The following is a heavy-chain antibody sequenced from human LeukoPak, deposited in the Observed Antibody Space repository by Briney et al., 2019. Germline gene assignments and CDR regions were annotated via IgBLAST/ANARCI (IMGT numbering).Heavy chain of an antibody. D-gene: IGHD3-10*01. J-gene: IGHJ6*02. CDR2: ISSSSSYI. CDR1: GFTFSSYS. CDR3: ARSGSGSFYGMDV. Sequence: GGSLRLSCAASGFTFSSYSMNWVRQAPGKGLEWVSPISSSSSYIYYADSVKGRFTISRGNAKNSLYLQMNSLRAEDTAVYYCARSGSGSFYGMDVWGQGTTVTVSS. V-gene: IGHV3-21*01.